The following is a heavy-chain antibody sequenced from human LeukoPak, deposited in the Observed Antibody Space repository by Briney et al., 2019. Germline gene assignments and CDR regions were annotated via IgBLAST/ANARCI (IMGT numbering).Heavy chain of an antibody. CDR1: GYTFIGYY. CDR3: ARDTGFPFFDF. J-gene: IGHJ4*01. CDR2: VNPKSGVT. Sequence: VKVSCKASGYTFIGYYIHWVRQAPGQGLEWMGSVNPKSGVTDYAQKFQGRITLTRDTSSSTAYMELNRLTSDDTAVYYCARDTGFPFFDFWGHGALVTVSS. V-gene: IGHV1-2*02.